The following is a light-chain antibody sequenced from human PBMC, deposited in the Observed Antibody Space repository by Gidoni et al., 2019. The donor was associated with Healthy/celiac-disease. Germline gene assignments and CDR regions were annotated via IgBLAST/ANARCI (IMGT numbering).Light chain of an antibody. Sequence: QLTQSPSSPSASVGDRVTITCRASQGISSYLAWYQQKPGKAPKLLIYAASTLQSGVPSRFSSSGASTDFTLTISSRQPEDFATYYCQQLNSYPSITFGQGTRLEIK. CDR3: QQLNSYPSIT. J-gene: IGKJ5*01. CDR2: AAS. V-gene: IGKV1-9*01. CDR1: QGISSY.